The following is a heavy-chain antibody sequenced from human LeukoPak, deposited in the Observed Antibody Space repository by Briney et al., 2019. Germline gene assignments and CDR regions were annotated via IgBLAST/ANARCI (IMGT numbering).Heavy chain of an antibody. D-gene: IGHD3-3*01. CDR2: IYPGDSDT. Sequence: MLGESLKISCKGSGYSFTSYWIGWVCQMPGKGLEWMGIIYPGDSDTRYSPSFQGQVTISPDKSISTPYLQWSSLKASETAMYYCASSITIFGVAFFYWGQGTLVTVSS. V-gene: IGHV5-51*01. J-gene: IGHJ4*02. CDR1: GYSFTSYW. CDR3: ASSITIFGVAFFY.